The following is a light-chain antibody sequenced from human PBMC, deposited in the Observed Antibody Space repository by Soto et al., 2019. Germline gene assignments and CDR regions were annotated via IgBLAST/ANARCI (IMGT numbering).Light chain of an antibody. J-gene: IGLJ1*01. CDR2: EVT. Sequence: QSALTRPPSASGSPGQSVTISCTGTTSDIGAYNYVSWYQQRPGKAPKLIIYEVTRRPSGVPDRIFGSKSYTTASLTVSGLQAEDEADYYCSSFAGTNSFVFGTGTQLTVL. CDR3: SSFAGTNSFV. V-gene: IGLV2-8*01. CDR1: TSDIGAYNY.